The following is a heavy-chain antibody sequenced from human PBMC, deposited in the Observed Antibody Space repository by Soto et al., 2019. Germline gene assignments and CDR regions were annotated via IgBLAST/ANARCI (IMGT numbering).Heavy chain of an antibody. V-gene: IGHV4-31*03. J-gene: IGHJ4*02. CDR1: GGSISSGAYY. Sequence: TLSLTCTVSGGSISSGAYYWSWIRQHPGKGLEWIGYIYYSGSTYYNPSLKSRVTITVDTSKNQFSLKLSSVTAADTGVYYCARSMIVVHYFDYWGQGTLVTVSS. D-gene: IGHD3-22*01. CDR2: IYYSGST. CDR3: ARSMIVVHYFDY.